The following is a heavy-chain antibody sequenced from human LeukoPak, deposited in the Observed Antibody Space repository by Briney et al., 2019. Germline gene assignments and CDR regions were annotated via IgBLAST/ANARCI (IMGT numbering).Heavy chain of an antibody. D-gene: IGHD6-19*01. Sequence: GGSLRLSCAASGFTFSSYAMSWVRQAPGKGLEWVSSISSSSSYIYYADSVKGRFTISRDNAKNSLYLQMNSLRAEDTAVYYCARGVGSGWFDYWGQGTLVTVSS. V-gene: IGHV3-21*01. CDR3: ARGVGSGWFDY. J-gene: IGHJ4*02. CDR2: ISSSSSYI. CDR1: GFTFSSYA.